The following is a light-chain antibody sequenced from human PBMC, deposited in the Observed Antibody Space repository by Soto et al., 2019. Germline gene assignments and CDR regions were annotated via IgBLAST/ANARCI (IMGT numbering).Light chain of an antibody. J-gene: IGLJ2*01. CDR3: AAWDDSLGVV. Sequence: QLVLTQPPSVSAAPRQRVTISCSGSSSNIGNNAVNWYQQLPGKAPKLLIYYDDLLPSGVSDRFSGSKSGTSASLAISGLQSEDEADYYCAAWDDSLGVVFGGGTKLTVL. CDR2: YDD. CDR1: SSNIGNNA. V-gene: IGLV1-36*01.